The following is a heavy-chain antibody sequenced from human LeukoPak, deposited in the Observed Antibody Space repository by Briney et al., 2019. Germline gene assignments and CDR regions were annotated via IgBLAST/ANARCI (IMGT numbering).Heavy chain of an antibody. D-gene: IGHD5-18*01. Sequence: PGGSLRLSCAASGFTFSSYWMSWVRQAPGKGLEWVAYIKQDGSEKYYVDSVKGRFNIFRDNAKNSLFLQMNSLRAEDTAVYYCARSRGGSYGNAFDHWGQGTMVTVSS. J-gene: IGHJ3*01. V-gene: IGHV3-7*03. CDR1: GFTFSSYW. CDR2: IKQDGSEK. CDR3: ARSRGGSYGNAFDH.